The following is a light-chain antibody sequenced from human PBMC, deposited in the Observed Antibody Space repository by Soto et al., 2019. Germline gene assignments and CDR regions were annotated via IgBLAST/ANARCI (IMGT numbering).Light chain of an antibody. CDR1: QGISSY. CDR2: AAS. J-gene: IGKJ1*01. Sequence: DIQLTQSPSFLSASVRDRVTITCRASQGISSYLAWYQQKPGKAPKLLIYAASNLQSGVPSRFSGSGSGTDFTLTISSLQPEDFATYYCQQANSFPWTFGQGTKVDIK. CDR3: QQANSFPWT. V-gene: IGKV1-9*01.